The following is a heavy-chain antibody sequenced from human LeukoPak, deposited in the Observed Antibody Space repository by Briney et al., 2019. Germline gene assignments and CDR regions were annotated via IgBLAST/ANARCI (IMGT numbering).Heavy chain of an antibody. V-gene: IGHV3-30*02. CDR2: IRNDGTIK. Sequence: GGSLRLSCAASGVTFRTYGMHWVRQAPGKGLEWVAFIRNDGTIKYYADSVKGRFTISRDNSKNTLYLQMNSLRAEDTAVYYCVKTASSSWGYFDYWGQGTLVTVSS. J-gene: IGHJ4*02. CDR1: GVTFRTYG. CDR3: VKTASSSWGYFDY. D-gene: IGHD6-13*01.